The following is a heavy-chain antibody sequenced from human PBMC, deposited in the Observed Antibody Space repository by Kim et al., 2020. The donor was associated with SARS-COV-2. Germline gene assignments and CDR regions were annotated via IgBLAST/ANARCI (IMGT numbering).Heavy chain of an antibody. D-gene: IGHD6-13*01. CDR1: GGSISSYY. CDR3: AREGGVAAPPDY. V-gene: IGHV4-59*13. J-gene: IGHJ4*02. CDR2: IYYSGST. Sequence: SETLSLTCTVSGGSISSYYWSWIRQPPGKGLEWIGYIYYSGSTNYNPSLKSRVTISVDTSKNQFSLKLSSVTAADTAVYYCAREGGVAAPPDYWGQGTLVTVSS.